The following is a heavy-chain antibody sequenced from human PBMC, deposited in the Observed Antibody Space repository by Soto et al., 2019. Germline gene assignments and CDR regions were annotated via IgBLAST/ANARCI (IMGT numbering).Heavy chain of an antibody. CDR1: GFIFSNYW. V-gene: IGHV3-74*03. CDR2: IYSDGSGP. Sequence: GGSLRLSCAASGFIFSNYWLHWVRQAPGKGLVWVSRIYSDGSGPMYADSVKGRFTISRNNAKSTLYLQMNSLRAEDTAVYYFATLNCFGSDYWRRVTLVTVSS. J-gene: IGHJ4*02. D-gene: IGHD5-18*01. CDR3: ATLNCFGSDY.